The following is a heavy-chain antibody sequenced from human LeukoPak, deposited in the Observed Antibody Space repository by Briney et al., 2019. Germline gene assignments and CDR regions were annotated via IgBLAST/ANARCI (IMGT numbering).Heavy chain of an antibody. D-gene: IGHD5-24*01. CDR3: ARQMATIGNDAFDI. CDR2: INPHSGGT. CDR1: GYTFTDYY. V-gene: IGHV1-2*02. J-gene: IGHJ3*02. Sequence: ASVKVSCKASGYTFTDYYMHWVRQAPGQGLEWMGWINPHSGGTDHAQKFQGRVTMTRDTSISTAYMELSRLRSDDTAVYYCARQMATIGNDAFDIWGQGTMVTVSS.